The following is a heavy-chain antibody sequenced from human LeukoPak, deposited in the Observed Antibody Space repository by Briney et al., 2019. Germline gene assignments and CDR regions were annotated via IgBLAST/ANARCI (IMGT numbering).Heavy chain of an antibody. CDR1: GFTFSDYY. CDR2: ISGSGGST. V-gene: IGHV3-23*01. D-gene: IGHD5-24*01. J-gene: IGHJ4*02. CDR3: AKVSGEMANNY. Sequence: GGSLRLSCAASGFTFSDYYMSWTRQAPGKGLEWVSAISGSGGSTYYADSVKGRFTISRDNFKNTLYLQMNSLRAEDTAVYCCAKVSGEMANNYWGQGTLVTVSS.